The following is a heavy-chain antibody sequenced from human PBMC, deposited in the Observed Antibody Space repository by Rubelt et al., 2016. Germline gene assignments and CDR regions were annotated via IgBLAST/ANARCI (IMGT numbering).Heavy chain of an antibody. CDR2: LHPGNGNT. CDR1: GYTFTSYA. CDR3: ASMYSSSWYRGWFDP. Sequence: QVRLVQSGAEVKKPGASVKVSCKASGYTFTSYAMHWVRQAPGQRLEWMGWLHPGNGNTNDAQKLQGRVTMTTDTSTSTAYMELRSLRSDDTAVYYCASMYSSSWYRGWFDPWGQGTLVTVSS. J-gene: IGHJ5*02. V-gene: IGHV1-3*01. D-gene: IGHD6-13*01.